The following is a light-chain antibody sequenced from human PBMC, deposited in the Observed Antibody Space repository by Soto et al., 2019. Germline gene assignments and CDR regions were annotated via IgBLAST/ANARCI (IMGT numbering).Light chain of an antibody. V-gene: IGKV3-15*01. J-gene: IGKJ4*01. CDR1: QSVSSN. Sequence: EIVMTQSPATLSVSPGERATLSCRASQSVSSNLAWYQQKPGQAPRLLIYGASTRATGIPARFSGSGSGTEFTLTLSSLQSEDFAVYYCQQYNNWPALTFGGGTKLEIK. CDR3: QQYNNWPALT. CDR2: GAS.